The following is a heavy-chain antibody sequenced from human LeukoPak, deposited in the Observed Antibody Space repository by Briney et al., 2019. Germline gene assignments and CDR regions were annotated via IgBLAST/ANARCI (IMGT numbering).Heavy chain of an antibody. CDR2: ISSSSSTI. J-gene: IGHJ3*02. D-gene: IGHD1-14*01. CDR1: GFTFSDHW. CDR3: ARETNAFDI. Sequence: GGSLRLSCAASGFTFSDHWMHWVRQAPGKGLEWVSYISSSSSTIYYADSVKGRFTISRDNAKNSLYLQMNSLRAEDTAVYYCARETNAFDIWGQGTMVTVSS. V-gene: IGHV3-48*04.